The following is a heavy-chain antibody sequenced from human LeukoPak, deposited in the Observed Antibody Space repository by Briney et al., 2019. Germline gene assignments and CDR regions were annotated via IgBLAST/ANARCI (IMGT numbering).Heavy chain of an antibody. CDR2: IWYDGSNK. Sequence: GGSLRLSCAASGFRFSDYGMHWVRQAPGKGLEWVALIWYDGSNKYYADSVKGRCTISRDNSKNTLYLQMNSLRTEDTAVYYCACYGIAPPYWGQGTLVTVSS. J-gene: IGHJ4*02. V-gene: IGHV3-33*01. CDR1: GFRFSDYG. D-gene: IGHD2-15*01. CDR3: ACYGIAPPY.